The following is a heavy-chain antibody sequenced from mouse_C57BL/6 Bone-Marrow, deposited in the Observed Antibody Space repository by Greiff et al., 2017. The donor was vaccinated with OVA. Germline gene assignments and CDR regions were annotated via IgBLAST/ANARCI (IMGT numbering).Heavy chain of an antibody. D-gene: IGHD1-1*01. Sequence: EVHLVESGGDLVKPGGSLKLSCAASGFTFSSYGMSWVRQTPDKRLEWVATISSGGSYTYYPDSVKGRFTISRDNAKNTLYLQMSSLKSEDTAMYYCARHVITNAMDYWGQGTSVTVSS. J-gene: IGHJ4*01. CDR1: GFTFSSYG. CDR3: ARHVITNAMDY. CDR2: ISSGGSYT. V-gene: IGHV5-6*01.